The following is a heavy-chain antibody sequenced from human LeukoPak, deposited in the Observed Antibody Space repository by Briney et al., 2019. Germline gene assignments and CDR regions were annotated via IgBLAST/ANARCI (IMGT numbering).Heavy chain of an antibody. CDR1: GGSFSSSSYY. CDR2: IYYSGST. J-gene: IGHJ4*02. CDR3: ARDTYDSSGYYSDY. D-gene: IGHD3-22*01. V-gene: IGHV4-39*07. Sequence: SETLSLTCTVSGGSFSSSSYYWGWLRQPPGQGLEWIGSIYYSGSTYYNPSLKSRVTISVNTSKNQFSLKLSSVTAADTAVYYCARDTYDSSGYYSDYWGQGTLVTVSS.